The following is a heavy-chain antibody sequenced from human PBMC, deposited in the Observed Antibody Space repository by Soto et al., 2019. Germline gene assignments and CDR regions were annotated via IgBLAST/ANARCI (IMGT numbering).Heavy chain of an antibody. CDR2: IYYSGST. V-gene: IGHV4-39*01. CDR3: ARSQYYDFWSGWYNWFDP. J-gene: IGHJ5*02. D-gene: IGHD3-3*01. Sequence: SETLSLTCTVSGGSISSSSYYWGWIRQPPGKGLEWIGSIYYSGSTYYNPSLKRRVTISVDTSKNQFSLKLSSVTAADTAVYYFARSQYYDFWSGWYNWFDPWGQGTLVTVSS. CDR1: GGSISSSSYY.